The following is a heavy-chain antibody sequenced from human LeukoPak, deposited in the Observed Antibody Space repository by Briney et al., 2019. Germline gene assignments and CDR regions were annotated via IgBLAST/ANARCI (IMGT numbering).Heavy chain of an antibody. V-gene: IGHV4-61*01. Sequence: PSETLSLTCNVSGGSVSSGSYYWSWIRQPPGKGLEWIGYMYSSGSTNYNPSLKSRLTISKDTSKNQFSLKLSSVTAADTAVYYCARDNGIAARFFDYWGQGTLVTVSS. CDR2: MYSSGST. D-gene: IGHD6-6*01. CDR1: GGSVSSGSYY. CDR3: ARDNGIAARFFDY. J-gene: IGHJ4*02.